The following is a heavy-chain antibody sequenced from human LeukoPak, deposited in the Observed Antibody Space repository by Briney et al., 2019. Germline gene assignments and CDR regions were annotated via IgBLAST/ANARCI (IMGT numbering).Heavy chain of an antibody. CDR3: ARTTVTTFSLDY. V-gene: IGHV4-59*01. J-gene: IGHJ4*02. CDR2: IYYTGST. Sequence: PSETLSLTCTVSSGSISGYYWTWIRQPPGKGLEWIAYIYYTGSTNYNPSLESRVTISVDASKNQFSLRLSSVTAADTAVYYCARTTVTTFSLDYWGQGTLVTVSS. D-gene: IGHD4-17*01. CDR1: SGSISGYY.